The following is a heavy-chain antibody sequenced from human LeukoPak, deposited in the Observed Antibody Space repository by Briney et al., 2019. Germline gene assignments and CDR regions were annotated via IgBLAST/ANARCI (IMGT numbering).Heavy chain of an antibody. J-gene: IGHJ5*02. D-gene: IGHD1-26*01. CDR3: ARDREGGSYPLDP. Sequence: PSETLSLTCTVSGGSISSGGYYWSWIRQHPGKGLEWIGYIYYSGSTYYNPSLKSRVTISVDTSKNQFSLKLSSVTAADTAVYYCARDREGGSYPLDPWGQGTLVTVSS. V-gene: IGHV4-31*03. CDR1: GGSISSGGYY. CDR2: IYYSGST.